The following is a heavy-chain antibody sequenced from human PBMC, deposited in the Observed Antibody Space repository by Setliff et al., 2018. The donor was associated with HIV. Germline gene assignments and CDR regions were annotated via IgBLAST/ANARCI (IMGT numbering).Heavy chain of an antibody. CDR2: ISSSGSYI. CDR1: GFTFSSYS. V-gene: IGHV3-21*01. Sequence: PSETLRLSCAASGFTFSSYSMNWVRQAPGKGLEWVSSISSSGSYIYYADSVKGRFTISRDNAKNSLYLQMNSLRAEDTAVYYCARDHRPAAPLGYYYYMDVWGKGTTVTVSS. J-gene: IGHJ6*03. CDR3: ARDHRPAAPLGYYYYMDV. D-gene: IGHD2-2*01.